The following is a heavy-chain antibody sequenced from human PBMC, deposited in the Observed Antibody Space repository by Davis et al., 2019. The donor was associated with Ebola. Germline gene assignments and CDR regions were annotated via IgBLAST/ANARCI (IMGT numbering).Heavy chain of an antibody. CDR1: GYTFSNYA. V-gene: IGHV1-18*01. CDR3: ARDHSSLDY. J-gene: IGHJ4*02. Sequence: ASVKVSCKASGYTFSNYAFSWVRQAPGQGLKWLGWIGTYNANTHYAQKLQGRITVTTDTSTTTAYMELRSLTSDDTVIYYCARDHSSLDYWGQGTLVTVSS. D-gene: IGHD6-13*01. CDR2: IGTYNANT.